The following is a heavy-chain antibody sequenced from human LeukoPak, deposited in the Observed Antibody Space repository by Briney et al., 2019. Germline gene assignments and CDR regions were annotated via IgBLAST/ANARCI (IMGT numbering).Heavy chain of an antibody. CDR2: ISGSGGST. V-gene: IGHV3-23*01. D-gene: IGHD3-22*01. CDR3: AKGVRRSSDYSSPVDY. CDR1: GFTFSSYA. J-gene: IGHJ4*02. Sequence: GGSLGLSCEASGFTFSSYAMSWVRQAPGKGLEWVSAISGSGGSTYYADSVKGRFTISRDNSRNTLYLQMNSLRAEDTAVYYCAKGVRRSSDYSSPVDYWGQGTLVTVSS.